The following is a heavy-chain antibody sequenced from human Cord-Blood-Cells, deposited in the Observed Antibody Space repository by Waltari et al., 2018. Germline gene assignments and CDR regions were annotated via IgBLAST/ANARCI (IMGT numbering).Heavy chain of an antibody. CDR2: IESGVST. D-gene: IGHD3-16*02. Sequence: VKLVESGGGLLQPEVSLRPSGAASAFTSSRGSRAWGCQAPGKGLEWCSVIESGVSTYYAESVKGRYTISRDHSKNTLYLQMNSLSADDTAVYYCTRVCYQAFDIWGQWTMATVSS. CDR1: AFTSSRGS. V-gene: IGHV3-53*01. J-gene: IGHJ3*02. CDR3: TRVCYQAFDI.